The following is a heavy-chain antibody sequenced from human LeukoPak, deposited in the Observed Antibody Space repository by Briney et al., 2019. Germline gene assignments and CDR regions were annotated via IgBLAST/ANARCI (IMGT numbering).Heavy chain of an antibody. CDR1: GGSISSYY. CDR3: TGELAGTTVHY. V-gene: IGHV4-59*05. Sequence: PSETLSLTCTVSGGSISSYYWSWIRQPAGKGLEWIGSIYYSGSTYYDPSLKSRFTTSLDTSKNQFSLNLSSVTAADTAVYYCTGELAGTTVHYWGQGTLVTVSS. J-gene: IGHJ4*02. CDR2: IYYSGST. D-gene: IGHD1-7*01.